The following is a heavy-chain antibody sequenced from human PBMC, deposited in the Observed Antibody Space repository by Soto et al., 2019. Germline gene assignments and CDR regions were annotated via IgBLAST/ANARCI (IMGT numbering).Heavy chain of an antibody. J-gene: IGHJ3*01. Sequence: PSETLSLTCTVSCGSIRSYYWSWIRQPPWKGLEWIGYIYYSGSTNYNPSLKSRVTISVDTSKNQFSLKLSSVTAADTAIYYCARVWGGAFDVWGQGTMVT. D-gene: IGHD3-10*01. CDR1: CGSIRSYY. V-gene: IGHV4-59*01. CDR2: IYYSGST. CDR3: ARVWGGAFDV.